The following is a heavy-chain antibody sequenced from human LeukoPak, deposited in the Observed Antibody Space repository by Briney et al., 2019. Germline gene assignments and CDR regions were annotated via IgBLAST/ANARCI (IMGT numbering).Heavy chain of an antibody. CDR3: ARYGEDYVWGGTNWFDP. CDR2: INHSGST. J-gene: IGHJ5*02. V-gene: IGHV4-34*01. Sequence: SETLSLTCAVYGGSFSGYYCSWIRQPPGKGLEWIGEINHSGSTKYNPSLKSRVTISVDTSKNQFSLKVSSVTAADTAVYYCARYGEDYVWGGTNWFDPWGQGTLAIVSS. D-gene: IGHD3-16*01. CDR1: GGSFSGYY.